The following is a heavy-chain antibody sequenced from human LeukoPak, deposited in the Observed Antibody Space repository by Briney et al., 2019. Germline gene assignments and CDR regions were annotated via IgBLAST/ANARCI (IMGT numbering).Heavy chain of an antibody. V-gene: IGHV1-8*03. J-gene: IGHJ4*02. CDR1: GYTFPNYH. CDR2: MNPNNGDS. Sequence: ASVKVSCKASGYTFPNYHINWVRQATGQGLEWMGWMNPNNGDSGYAQKFQGRVTITRDTSITTSYMELRSLRSDDTAVYFCARTTSFTASGYDYWGQGTLVTVSS. D-gene: IGHD6-25*01. CDR3: ARTTSFTASGYDY.